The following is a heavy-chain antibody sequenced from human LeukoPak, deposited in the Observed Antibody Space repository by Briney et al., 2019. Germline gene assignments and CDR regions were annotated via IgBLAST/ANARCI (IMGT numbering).Heavy chain of an antibody. V-gene: IGHV4-31*11. CDR2: IYYSGST. CDR1: GGSFSGYY. J-gene: IGHJ6*03. CDR3: AREEGIRMKDTAKTYYYMDV. D-gene: IGHD5-18*01. Sequence: SETLSLTCAVYGGSFSGYYWSWIRQHPGKGLEWIGYIYYSGSTYYNPSLKSRVTISVDTSKNQFSLKLSSVTAADTAVYYCAREEGIRMKDTAKTYYYMDVWGKGTTVTVSS.